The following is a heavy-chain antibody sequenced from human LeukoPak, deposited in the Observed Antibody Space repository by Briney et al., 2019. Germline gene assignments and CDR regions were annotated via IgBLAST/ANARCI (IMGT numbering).Heavy chain of an antibody. J-gene: IGHJ4*02. CDR2: IYYSGGT. CDR3: ARGLRGYSYGN. D-gene: IGHD5-18*01. Sequence: SETLSLTCTVSGGSISSYYWSWIRQPPGQGLEWIGYIYYSGGTNYNPSLKSRVTISVDTSKKQFSLKLSSVTAADTDVYFCARGLRGYSYGNWGQGTLVTVSS. CDR1: GGSISSYY. V-gene: IGHV4-59*01.